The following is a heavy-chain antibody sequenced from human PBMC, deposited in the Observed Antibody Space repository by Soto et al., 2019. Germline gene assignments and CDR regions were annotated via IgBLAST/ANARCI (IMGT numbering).Heavy chain of an antibody. CDR2: ISYDGSNK. J-gene: IGHJ4*02. CDR3: ARASYYYDSSGYYYHFDY. D-gene: IGHD3-22*01. Sequence: QVQLVESGGGVVQPGRSLRLSCAASGFTFSSYAMHWVRQAPGKGLEWVAVISYDGSNKYNADSVKGRFTISRDNSKNTLYLQMNSLRAEDTAVYYCARASYYYDSSGYYYHFDYWGQGTLVTVSS. CDR1: GFTFSSYA. V-gene: IGHV3-30-3*01.